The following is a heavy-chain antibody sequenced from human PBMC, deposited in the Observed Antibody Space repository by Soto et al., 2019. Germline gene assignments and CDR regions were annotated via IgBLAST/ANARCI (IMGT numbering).Heavy chain of an antibody. CDR1: GGSFSGYY. Sequence: PSETLSLTCAVYGGSFSGYYWSWIRQPPGKGLEWIGEINHSGSTNYNPSLKSRVTISVDTSKNQFSLKLSSVTAADTAVYYCARGRLRLAIDYWGQGTPVTVSS. J-gene: IGHJ4*02. CDR3: ARGRLRLAIDY. CDR2: INHSGST. V-gene: IGHV4-34*01. D-gene: IGHD5-12*01.